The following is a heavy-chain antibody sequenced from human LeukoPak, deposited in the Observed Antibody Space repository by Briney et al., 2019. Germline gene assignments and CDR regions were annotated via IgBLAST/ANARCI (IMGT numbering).Heavy chain of an antibody. CDR1: GDSVSSNSVA. D-gene: IGHD4-11*01. V-gene: IGHV6-1*01. CDR3: ARGQYSTFDV. J-gene: IGHJ3*01. CDR2: TYRRST. Sequence: SQTLSLTCAISGDSVSSNSVAWNWIRQSPSRGLEWLGRTYRRSTYYAVSLRGRITISPDTSNNQFSLHLNSVATEDTAVYYCARGQYSTFDVWGQGTLVTVSS.